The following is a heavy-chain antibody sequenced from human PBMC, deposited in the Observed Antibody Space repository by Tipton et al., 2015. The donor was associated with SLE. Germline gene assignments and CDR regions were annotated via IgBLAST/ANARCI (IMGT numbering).Heavy chain of an antibody. CDR3: ARGLTRGNGNFDY. J-gene: IGHJ4*02. CDR2: IYYSGST. V-gene: IGHV4-59*01. Sequence: TLSLTCTVSGGSISSYYWSWIRQPPGEGLEWIGYIYYSGSTNYNPSLKSRVTISVDTSKNQFSLKLSSVTAADTAVYYCARGLTRGNGNFDYWGQGTLVTVSS. D-gene: IGHD7-27*01. CDR1: GGSISSYY.